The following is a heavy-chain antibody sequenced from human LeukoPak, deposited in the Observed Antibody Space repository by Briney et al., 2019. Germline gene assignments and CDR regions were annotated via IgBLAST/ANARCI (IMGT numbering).Heavy chain of an antibody. V-gene: IGHV3-53*01. CDR2: IFDAGRT. CDR3: AGATKWLAHDF. Sequence: GGSLRLSCAASGFTVGGTYMSWVRQAAGKGLQWVSTIFDAGRTTYEDSVQSRFTISRDSYMNTLFLQMNSLRADDTAIYYCAGATKWLAHDFWGQGILVSVSS. D-gene: IGHD6-19*01. J-gene: IGHJ4*02. CDR1: GFTVGGTY.